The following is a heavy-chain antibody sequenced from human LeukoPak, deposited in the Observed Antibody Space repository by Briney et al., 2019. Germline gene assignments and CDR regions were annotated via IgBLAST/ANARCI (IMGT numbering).Heavy chain of an antibody. J-gene: IGHJ4*02. CDR3: ARDLGGSGSHYNYFDY. D-gene: IGHD3-10*01. CDR2: IIPIFGTA. Sequence: SVKVSCKASGGTFSSYAISWVRQAPGQGLEWMGGIIPIFGTANYAQKFQGRVTITADESTSTAYVELSSLRSEDTAVYYCARDLGGSGSHYNYFDYWGQGTLVTVSS. V-gene: IGHV1-69*13. CDR1: GGTFSSYA.